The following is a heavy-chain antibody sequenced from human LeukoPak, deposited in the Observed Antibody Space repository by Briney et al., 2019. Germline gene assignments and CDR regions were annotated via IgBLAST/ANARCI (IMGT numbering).Heavy chain of an antibody. CDR2: MNPNSGNT. CDR3: ARGPYYDFWSGYYYYFDY. Sequence: ASVKVSCKASGYTFTSYDINWVRQATGQGLGWMGWMNPNSGNTGYAQKFQGRVTMTRNTSISTAYMGLSSLRSEDTAVYYCARGPYYDFWSGYYYYFDYWGQGTLVTVSS. V-gene: IGHV1-8*01. CDR1: GYTFTSYD. D-gene: IGHD3-3*01. J-gene: IGHJ4*02.